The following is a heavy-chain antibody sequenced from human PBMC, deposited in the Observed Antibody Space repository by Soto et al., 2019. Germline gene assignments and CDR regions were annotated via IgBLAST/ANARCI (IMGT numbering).Heavy chain of an antibody. J-gene: IGHJ5*02. D-gene: IGHD2-2*01. Sequence: ASVKVSCKASGYTFTSYYMHWVRQAPGQGLEWMGIINPSSGSTSYAQKFQGRVTMTRDTSTSTAYMELSSLRSEDTAVYYCARFWHQLLRVGWFDPWGQGTLVTVSS. CDR3: ARFWHQLLRVGWFDP. CDR2: INPSSGST. V-gene: IGHV1-46*01. CDR1: GYTFTSYY.